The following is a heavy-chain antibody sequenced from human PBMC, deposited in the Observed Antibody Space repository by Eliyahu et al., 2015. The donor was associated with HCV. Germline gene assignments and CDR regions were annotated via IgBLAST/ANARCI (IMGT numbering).Heavy chain of an antibody. CDR2: ISSSSSYI. Sequence: EVQLVESGGGLVKPGGSLRLSCAASGFXFSSYSMNWVRQAPGKGLEWVSSISSSSSYIYYADSVKGRFTISRDNAKNSLYLQMNSLRAEDTAVYYCARDDREKYYYDSTWYFDLWGRGTLVTVSS. CDR1: GFXFSSYS. V-gene: IGHV3-21*01. D-gene: IGHD3-22*01. J-gene: IGHJ2*01. CDR3: ARDDREKYYYDSTWYFDL.